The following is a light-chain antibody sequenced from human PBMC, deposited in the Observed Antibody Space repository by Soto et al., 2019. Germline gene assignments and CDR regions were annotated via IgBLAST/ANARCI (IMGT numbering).Light chain of an antibody. CDR3: HQYDTSPRT. CDR1: QIISSN. Sequence: IVMSQPTGSLYVDPGACDILXCRASQIISSNLDGSQQKPGQAPRSLIDAASSRAHGSPDRFSGSGSATDFSRTISRLEPEDFAVYYCHQYDTSPRTFGQGTKVDIK. J-gene: IGKJ1*01. V-gene: IGKV3-20*01. CDR2: AAS.